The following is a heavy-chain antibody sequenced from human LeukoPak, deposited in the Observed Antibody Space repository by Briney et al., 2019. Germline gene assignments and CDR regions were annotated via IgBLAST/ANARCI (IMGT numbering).Heavy chain of an antibody. CDR3: AKDRTGYYDISPDFDY. J-gene: IGHJ4*02. V-gene: IGHV3-23*01. CDR2: ISGSGVTT. Sequence: GGSLRLSCAASGFTLGNYAMSWVRQAPGKGPEWVSTISGSGVTTYYADSVKGRFTISRDNSKNMLYLQMNSLRAEDTAVYYCAKDRTGYYDISPDFDYWGQGTLVTVSS. CDR1: GFTLGNYA. D-gene: IGHD3-22*01.